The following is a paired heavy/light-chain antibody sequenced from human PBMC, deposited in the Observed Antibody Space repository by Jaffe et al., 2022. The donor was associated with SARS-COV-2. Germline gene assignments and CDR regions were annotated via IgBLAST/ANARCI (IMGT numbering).Light chain of an antibody. CDR1: QSLLSSSNNKNS. Sequence: DIVMTQSPDSLAVSLGERATINCRSSQSLLSSSNNKNSLAWYQQKPGQSPKLLIYWASTRESGVPDRFSGSGSGTDFTLTISSLQTEDVAVYHCLQYYITPPYTFGQGTKLEIK. J-gene: IGKJ2*01. V-gene: IGKV4-1*01. CDR3: LQYYITPPYT. CDR2: WAS.
Heavy chain of an antibody. Sequence: EVQLVQSGAEVKKPGESLTISCKGSGYNFTNYWISWVRHMPGKGLEWMGRIDPRDSYTNYRPSFQGHVSISIDKSSNTFFLQWSSLRASDTATYYCARHLHWPNSLFDYWGQGTLVTVSS. D-gene: IGHD1-1*01. CDR3: ARHLHWPNSLFDY. CDR1: GYNFTNYW. CDR2: IDPRDSYT. V-gene: IGHV5-10-1*03. J-gene: IGHJ4*02.